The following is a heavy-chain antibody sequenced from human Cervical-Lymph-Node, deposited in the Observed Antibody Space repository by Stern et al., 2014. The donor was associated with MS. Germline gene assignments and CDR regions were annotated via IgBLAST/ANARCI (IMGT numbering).Heavy chain of an antibody. D-gene: IGHD2-21*01. CDR1: GGTFRTHP. CDR2: IIPFLNKT. Sequence: VQLVQSGAEVKKPGSSVKVSCKASGGTFRTHPITWVRQAPGQGLEWMGGIIPFLNKTNYAQKSQGRITITADTPTGTTYVEISSLRSDDTAVYYCASSVVASGHWGQGTQVIVS. J-gene: IGHJ4*02. CDR3: ASSVVASGH. V-gene: IGHV1-69*06.